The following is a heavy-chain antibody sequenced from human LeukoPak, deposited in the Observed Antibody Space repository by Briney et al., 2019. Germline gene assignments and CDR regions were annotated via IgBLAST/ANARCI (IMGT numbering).Heavy chain of an antibody. D-gene: IGHD3-16*02. V-gene: IGHV3-74*03. J-gene: IGHJ3*01. CDR3: ARDYDYPWGSYRYDAFEV. CDR2: INSDASTT. Sequence: GGSLRLSSAPSGFTFSNYWMHWVRQAPGKALVWVSHINSDASTTTYADFVQGRFTISKDNAKNTLYLQMNSLGAEDTAVYYCARDYDYPWGSYRYDAFEVWGQGTVVTVSS. CDR1: GFTFSNYW.